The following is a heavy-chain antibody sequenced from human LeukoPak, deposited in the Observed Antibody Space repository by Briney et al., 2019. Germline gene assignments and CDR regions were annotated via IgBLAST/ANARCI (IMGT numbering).Heavy chain of an antibody. CDR2: IKQDGSEK. CDR1: GFTFSSYW. J-gene: IGHJ6*03. CDR3: VRGFRTSAFFIREYLYYYYMDV. Sequence: GGSLRLSCAASGFTFSSYWMSWVRQAPGKGLEWVANIKQDGSEKYYVDSVKGRFTISRDNAKNSLYLQMNSLRAEDTAVYYCVRGFRTSAFFIREYLYYYYMDVWGKGTPVTVSS. D-gene: IGHD2-2*01. V-gene: IGHV3-7*04.